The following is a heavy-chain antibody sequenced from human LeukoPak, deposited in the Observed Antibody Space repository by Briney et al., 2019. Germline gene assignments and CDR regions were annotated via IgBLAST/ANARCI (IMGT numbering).Heavy chain of an antibody. V-gene: IGHV3-7*01. CDR3: ARSHYYMMRGAFDI. CDR2: IKQDGSEK. D-gene: IGHD3-10*01. CDR1: GFTFSSYW. J-gene: IGHJ3*02. Sequence: GGSLRLSCAASGFTFSSYWMSWVRQAPGKGLEWVANIKQDGSEKYYVDSVKGRFTISRDNAKNSLYLQMNSLRAEDTAVYYCARSHYYMMRGAFDIWGQGTMVTVSS.